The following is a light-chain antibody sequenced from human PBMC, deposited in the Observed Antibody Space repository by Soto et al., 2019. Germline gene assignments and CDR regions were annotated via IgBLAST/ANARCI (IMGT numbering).Light chain of an antibody. Sequence: EIVMTQSPATLSVSPGGRATLSCRASQSVGSYLAWYQPRPGQPPRLLIYGASTRATGIPARFSGSGSGTEFSLTISSLQSEDFAVYYCQQYNTWPPRYTFGQGTKLEIK. CDR1: QSVGSY. V-gene: IGKV3-15*01. J-gene: IGKJ2*01. CDR2: GAS. CDR3: QQYNTWPPRYT.